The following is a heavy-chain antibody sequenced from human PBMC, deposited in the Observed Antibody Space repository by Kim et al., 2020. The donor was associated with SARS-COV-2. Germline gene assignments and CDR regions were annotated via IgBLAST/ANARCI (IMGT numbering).Heavy chain of an antibody. V-gene: IGHV1-8*01. Sequence: ASVKVSCKASGYTFTSYDINWVRHATGQGLEWMLWMNPNTGITGYAQKFQGRVTMTRNTSISTAYMELSSLRSEDTAVSYCARTTPMTTVTDFDYWGQGTLVTVSS. CDR3: ARTTPMTTVTDFDY. J-gene: IGHJ4*02. D-gene: IGHD4-17*01. CDR1: GYTFTSYD. CDR2: MNPNTGIT.